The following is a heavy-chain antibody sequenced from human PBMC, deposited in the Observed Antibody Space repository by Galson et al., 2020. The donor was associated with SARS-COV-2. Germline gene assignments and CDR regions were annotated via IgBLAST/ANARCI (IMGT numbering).Heavy chain of an antibody. Sequence: TLSLTCAVSGTSISSGSYSWNWIRQPPGKGLEWIGYISHSGGTYYNPSLKSRVTISGDRSKNQFTLRLSSVTAADTAVYYCARLHYGEYAPEAFDIWGPGTRVTVAS. CDR3: ARLHYGEYAPEAFDI. CDR1: GTSISSGSYS. V-gene: IGHV4-30-2*01. CDR2: ISHSGGT. J-gene: IGHJ3*02. D-gene: IGHD4-17*01.